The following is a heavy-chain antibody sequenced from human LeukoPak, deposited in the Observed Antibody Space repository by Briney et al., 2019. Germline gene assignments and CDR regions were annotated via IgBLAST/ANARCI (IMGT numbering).Heavy chain of an antibody. V-gene: IGHV3-21*01. CDR1: GFTFTDYT. Sequence: GGSLRLSCAASGFTFTDYTMNWVRQAPGKGLEWVSSISSSTSYIYYADSLKGRFTISRDNAKNSLYLQMNSLRAEDTAVYYCARETYYDILTGYSTPGSVDYWGQGTLVTVSS. CDR2: ISSSTSYI. D-gene: IGHD3-9*01. CDR3: ARETYYDILTGYSTPGSVDY. J-gene: IGHJ4*02.